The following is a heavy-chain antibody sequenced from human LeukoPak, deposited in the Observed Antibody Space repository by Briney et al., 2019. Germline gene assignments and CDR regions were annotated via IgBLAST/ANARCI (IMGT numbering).Heavy chain of an antibody. CDR3: ARGLPADY. CDR1: GGSISSHY. Sequence: PSETLSLTCTVSGGSISSHYWGWIRQPPGKGLEWIGYIYYSGSTNYNPSLKSRVTISVDTSKNQFSLKLSSVTAADKAVYYCARGLPADYWGQGTLVTVSS. V-gene: IGHV4-59*11. D-gene: IGHD2-2*01. CDR2: IYYSGST. J-gene: IGHJ4*02.